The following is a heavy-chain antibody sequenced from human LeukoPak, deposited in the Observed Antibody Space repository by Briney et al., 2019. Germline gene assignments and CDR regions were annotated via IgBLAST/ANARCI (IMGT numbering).Heavy chain of an antibody. Sequence: PGGSLRLSCAASGFTFSSYNMNWVRQAPGKGLECVSSISSSNSYIYYADSVKGRFTISRDNAKNSLYLQMNSLRAEDTAVYYCARARYSSSYHSHFDYWGQGTLVTVSS. CDR1: GFTFSSYN. J-gene: IGHJ4*02. V-gene: IGHV3-21*01. D-gene: IGHD6-13*01. CDR3: ARARYSSSYHSHFDY. CDR2: ISSSNSYI.